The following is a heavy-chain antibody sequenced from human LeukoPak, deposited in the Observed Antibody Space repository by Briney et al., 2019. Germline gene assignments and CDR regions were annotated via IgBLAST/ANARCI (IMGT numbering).Heavy chain of an antibody. V-gene: IGHV3-30-3*01. CDR3: ARDGGDIVVVPAADYYYYYGMDV. CDR2: ISYDGSNK. Sequence: PGGSPRLSCAASGFTFSSYAMHWARQAPGKGLEWVAVISYDGSNKYYADSVKGRFTISRDNSKNTLYLQMNSLRAEDTAVYYCARDGGDIVVVPAADYYYYYGMDVWGQGTTVTVSS. CDR1: GFTFSSYA. J-gene: IGHJ6*02. D-gene: IGHD2-2*01.